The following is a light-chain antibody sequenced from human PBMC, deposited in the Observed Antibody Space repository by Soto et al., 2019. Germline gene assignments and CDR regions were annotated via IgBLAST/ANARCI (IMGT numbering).Light chain of an antibody. CDR2: DAS. CDR1: QSVSSSY. CDR3: QQFSSYPLT. V-gene: IGKV3-20*01. J-gene: IGKJ4*01. Sequence: EIVLTQSACTLSLSPGERATLSCRASQSVSSSYLAWYQQKPGQAPRLLIYDASSRATGIPDRFSGGGSGTDFTLTISRLEPEDFAVYYCQQFSSYPLTFGGGTKVDIK.